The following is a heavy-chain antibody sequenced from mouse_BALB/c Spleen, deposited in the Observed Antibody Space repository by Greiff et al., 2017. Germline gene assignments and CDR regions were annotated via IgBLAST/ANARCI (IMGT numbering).Heavy chain of an antibody. CDR2: ISSGSSTI. CDR1: GFTFSSFG. CDR3: ARWGGDAMDY. V-gene: IGHV5-17*02. J-gene: IGHJ4*01. Sequence: EVKLVESGGGLVQPGGSRKLSCAASGFTFSSFGMHWVRQAPEKGLEWVAYISSGSSTIYYADTVKGRFTISRDNPKNTLFLQMTSLRSEDTAMYYCARWGGDAMDYWGQGTSVTVSS.